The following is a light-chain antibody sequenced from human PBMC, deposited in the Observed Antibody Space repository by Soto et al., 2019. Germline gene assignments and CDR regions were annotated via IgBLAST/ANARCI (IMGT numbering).Light chain of an antibody. CDR1: SSNIGAGYD. CDR3: QSSDSSLSGYV. J-gene: IGLJ1*01. Sequence: QSVLTQPPSVSGAPGQRVTISCPGSSSNIGAGYDVHWYQQLPGTAPKLLIYGNSNRPSGVPDRFSGSKSGTSASLAITGLQAEDEADYDCQSSDSSLSGYVFGTGTKVTVL. CDR2: GNS. V-gene: IGLV1-40*01.